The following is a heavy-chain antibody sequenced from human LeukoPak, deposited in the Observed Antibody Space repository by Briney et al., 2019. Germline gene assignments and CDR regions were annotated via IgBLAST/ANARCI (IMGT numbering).Heavy chain of an antibody. CDR1: GGSFSGYY. Sequence: PSETLSLTCAVYGGSFSGYYWSWIRQPPGKGLEWIGEINHSGSTNYNPSLKSRVTISVDTSKNQFSLKLSSVTAADTAVYYCARKNGSGSYYRGWFDPWGQGTLVTVSS. D-gene: IGHD3-10*01. V-gene: IGHV4-34*01. CDR3: ARKNGSGSYYRGWFDP. J-gene: IGHJ5*02. CDR2: INHSGST.